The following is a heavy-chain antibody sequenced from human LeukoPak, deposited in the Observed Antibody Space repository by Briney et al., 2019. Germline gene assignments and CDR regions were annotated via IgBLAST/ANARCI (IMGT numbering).Heavy chain of an antibody. V-gene: IGHV3-74*01. J-gene: IGHJ5*02. CDR1: GFTFSAYW. CDR2: INSDGSTT. Sequence: GGSLRLSCAASGFTFSAYWMHWIRQAPGEGPVWVSRINSDGSTTSYADSVKGRFTISRDNAKNTLYLQMNSLRAEDTAVYYCAKDLKGLWFDPWGQGTLVTVSS. CDR3: AKDLKGLWFDP.